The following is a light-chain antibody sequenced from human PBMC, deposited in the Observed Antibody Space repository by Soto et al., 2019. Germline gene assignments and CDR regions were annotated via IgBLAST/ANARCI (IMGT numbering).Light chain of an antibody. CDR3: HSYDSSLSGSV. CDR1: NSNIGASND. Sequence: QPVLTQPPSVSVAPGQRVTISCTGGNSNIGASNDVHWYQQIPGAAPKLLIYGDNNRPSGVPDRFSGSKSGTSASLAITGLQAEDEADYYCHSYDSSLSGSVFGGGTKVTVL. CDR2: GDN. V-gene: IGLV1-40*01. J-gene: IGLJ3*02.